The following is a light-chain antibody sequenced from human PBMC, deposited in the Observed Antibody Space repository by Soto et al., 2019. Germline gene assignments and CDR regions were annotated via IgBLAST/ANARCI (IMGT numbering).Light chain of an antibody. J-gene: IGKJ1*01. CDR3: QQYYTPPPT. V-gene: IGKV4-1*01. Sequence: DIVMTQSPDSLAVSLGERATINCKSSQSVLYSSNNKNYLAWYQQKPGQPPKLLIYWASTRESGVPDRFSGSGSGTDFTLTISSLQAEDVAVYSCQQYYTPPPTFGQGTKAEI. CDR1: QSVLYSSNNKNY. CDR2: WAS.